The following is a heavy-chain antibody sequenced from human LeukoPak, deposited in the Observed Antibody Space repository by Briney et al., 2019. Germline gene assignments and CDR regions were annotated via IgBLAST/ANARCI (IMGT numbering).Heavy chain of an antibody. Sequence: PGACLRLSRSASGFPFSSNAMHWVRQAPGKGLKYVSSISDSGGSTYYADSVKGRFTISRDNSKNTLYLQMSSLRAEDTAVYFCVRGYCFGTYGMDVWGQGTTVTVSS. D-gene: IGHD5-18*01. V-gene: IGHV3-64D*09. CDR2: ISDSGGST. J-gene: IGHJ6*02. CDR3: VRGYCFGTYGMDV. CDR1: GFPFSSNA.